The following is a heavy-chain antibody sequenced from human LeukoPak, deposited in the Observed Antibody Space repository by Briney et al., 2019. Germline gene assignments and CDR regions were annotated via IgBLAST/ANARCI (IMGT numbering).Heavy chain of an antibody. CDR3: ARQFVAARPHDY. Sequence: VANIKQDGSEKYYVDSVKGRFTISRDNAKNSLYLQMNSLRAEDTAVYYCARQFVAARPHDYWGQGTLVTVSS. J-gene: IGHJ4*02. D-gene: IGHD6-6*01. V-gene: IGHV3-7*01. CDR2: IKQDGSEK.